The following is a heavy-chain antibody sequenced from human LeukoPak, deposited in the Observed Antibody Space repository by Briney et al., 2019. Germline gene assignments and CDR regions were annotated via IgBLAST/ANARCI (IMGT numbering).Heavy chain of an antibody. Sequence: ASVKVSFTASGYSFINDDINWVRQAPGQGLEWMVWMSPSNGNTGFAQKFQGRVTLTWNTSITTAYMELSSLGSEDTAVYYCARGVDCSGGSCYYYYMDVWGKGTTVTVSS. CDR3: ARGVDCSGGSCYYYYMDV. CDR2: MSPSNGNT. J-gene: IGHJ6*03. D-gene: IGHD2-15*01. CDR1: GYSFINDD. V-gene: IGHV1-8*03.